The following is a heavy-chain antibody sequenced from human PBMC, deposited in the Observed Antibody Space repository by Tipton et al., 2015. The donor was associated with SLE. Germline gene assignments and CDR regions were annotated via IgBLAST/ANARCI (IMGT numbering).Heavy chain of an antibody. CDR3: ARGFGVALDY. CDR2: VSAIGSP. D-gene: IGHD2-8*01. V-gene: IGHV4-59*11. J-gene: IGHJ4*02. CDR1: GVPFNNQY. Sequence: TLSLNCTVSGVPFNNQYWCWIRQPPGKGLEWIGYVSAIGSPNYNASLKSRVTMSVDKSQNQFSLRLKSVTSADTAVYYCARGFGVALDYWGQGRLVTVSS.